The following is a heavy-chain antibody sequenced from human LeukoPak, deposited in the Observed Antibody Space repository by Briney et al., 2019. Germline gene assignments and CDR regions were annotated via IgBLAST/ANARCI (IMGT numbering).Heavy chain of an antibody. Sequence: PGGSLRLSCAASGFTFSSYGMHWVRQAPGKGLEWVAVISYDGSNKYYADSVKGQFTISRDNSKNTLYLQMNSLRAEDTAVYYCAKGYSYGRGIFDYWGQGTLVTVSS. CDR3: AKGYSYGRGIFDY. V-gene: IGHV3-30*18. J-gene: IGHJ4*02. D-gene: IGHD5-18*01. CDR2: ISYDGSNK. CDR1: GFTFSSYG.